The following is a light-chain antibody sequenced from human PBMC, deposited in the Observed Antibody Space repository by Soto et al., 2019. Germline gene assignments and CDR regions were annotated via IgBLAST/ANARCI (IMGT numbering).Light chain of an antibody. CDR1: SSDVGGYNY. CDR3: GSYTSRSNLYD. CDR2: DVS. V-gene: IGLV2-14*01. Sequence: QSALTQPASVSGSPGQSITISCTGTSSDVGGYNYVSWYQQHPGKAPKLMIYDVSNRPSGFSNRFSGSKYGNTASLTISGIQAEDEADYYCGSYTSRSNLYDFGTGNKLTV. J-gene: IGLJ1*01.